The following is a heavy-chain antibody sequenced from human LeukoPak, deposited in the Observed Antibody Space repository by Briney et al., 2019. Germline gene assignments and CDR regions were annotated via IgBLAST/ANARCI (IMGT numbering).Heavy chain of an antibody. CDR1: GFTFGSYR. V-gene: IGHV3-74*01. CDR2: INSDGSST. J-gene: IGHJ5*02. CDR3: ARDHSSGGRFWFDP. D-gene: IGHD6-19*01. Sequence: PGGSLRLSCAASGFTFGSYRMHWVRQAPGKGLVWVSRINSDGSSTTYADSVKGRFTISRDNAKNTLYLQMNSLRAEDTAVYYCARDHSSGGRFWFDPWGQGTLVTVSS.